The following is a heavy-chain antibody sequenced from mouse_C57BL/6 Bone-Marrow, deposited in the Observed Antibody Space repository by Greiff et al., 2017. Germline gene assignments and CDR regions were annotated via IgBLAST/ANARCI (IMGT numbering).Heavy chain of an antibody. Sequence: ESGPGLVKPSQSLSLTCSVTGYSITSGYYWNWIRQFPGNKLEWMGYISYDGSNNYNPSLKNRISITRDTSKNQFFLKLNSVTTEDTATYYCAHITTVAYWGQGTLVTVSA. V-gene: IGHV3-6*01. CDR3: AHITTVAY. J-gene: IGHJ3*01. D-gene: IGHD1-1*01. CDR1: GYSITSGYY. CDR2: ISYDGSN.